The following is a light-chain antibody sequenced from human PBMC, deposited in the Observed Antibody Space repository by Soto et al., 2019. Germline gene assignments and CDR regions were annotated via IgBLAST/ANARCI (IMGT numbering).Light chain of an antibody. CDR3: NLYTSSNTYV. CDR2: EVS. Sequence: QSALTQPPSVSGSPGQSVTISCTGTSSDVGDYNHVSWYQQSPGTVPKLIIYEVSSRSSGVPDRFSGSKSGNTASLTISGLQAEDEADYYCNLYTSSNTYVFGTGTKVTVL. J-gene: IGLJ1*01. CDR1: SSDVGDYNH. V-gene: IGLV2-18*01.